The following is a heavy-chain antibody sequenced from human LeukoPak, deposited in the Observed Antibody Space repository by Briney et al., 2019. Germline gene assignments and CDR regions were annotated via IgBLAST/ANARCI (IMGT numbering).Heavy chain of an antibody. CDR3: AGGSGYYFFDH. Sequence: SVKVPCKCCRNTFNGNYMHWVRQTPGHRLGGMGWINPDSGGTNYAQQFQDRVTMTRHTSIGTIYLSLRRLSSDDTAIYYCAGGSGYYFFDHWGQGTLLTV. D-gene: IGHD6-25*01. CDR1: RNTFNGNY. J-gene: IGHJ4*02. CDR2: INPDSGGT. V-gene: IGHV1-2*02.